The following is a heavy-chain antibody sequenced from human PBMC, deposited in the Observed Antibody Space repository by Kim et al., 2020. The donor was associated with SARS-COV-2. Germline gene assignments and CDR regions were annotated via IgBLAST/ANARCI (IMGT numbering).Heavy chain of an antibody. CDR2: IWYDGSNK. J-gene: IGHJ6*02. V-gene: IGHV3-33*01. Sequence: GGSLRLSCAASGFTFSSYGMHWVRQAPGKGLEWVAVIWYDGSNKYYADSVKGRFTISRDNSKNTLYLQMNSLRAEDTAVYYCARENAPGSYSPYYYYYYGMDVWGQGTTVTVSS. D-gene: IGHD3-10*01. CDR3: ARENAPGSYSPYYYYYYGMDV. CDR1: GFTFSSYG.